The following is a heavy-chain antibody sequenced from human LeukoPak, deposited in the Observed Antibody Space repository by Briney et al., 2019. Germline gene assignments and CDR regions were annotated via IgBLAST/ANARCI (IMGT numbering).Heavy chain of an antibody. CDR3: ARGARYYDILTGYPNDY. V-gene: IGHV3-66*01. CDR1: GFTLTRNH. CDR2: IYSSDAT. J-gene: IGHJ4*02. Sequence: GGSLRLSCAASGFTLTRNHMNWVRQVPGKGLEWVSIIYSSDATYYADSVKGRFTVSRDKAKNTLYLQMNSLRADDTAVYYCARGARYYDILTGYPNDYWGQGTLVTVSS. D-gene: IGHD3-9*01.